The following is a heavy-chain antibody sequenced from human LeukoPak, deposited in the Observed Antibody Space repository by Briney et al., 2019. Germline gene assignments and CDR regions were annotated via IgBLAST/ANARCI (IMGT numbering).Heavy chain of an antibody. CDR1: GFTFSSYP. V-gene: IGHV3-30*04. J-gene: IGHJ4*02. D-gene: IGHD3-10*01. CDR2: IGYDGKHK. Sequence: RRSLRLSCAASGFTFSSYPMHWVRQAPGKGLEWVAVIGYDGKHKYYTDSVKGRFTISRDDSKNTLYLQMDSLTAEDTAVYYCARDFLRGASDYLDHWGQGTLVTVSS. CDR3: ARDFLRGASDYLDH.